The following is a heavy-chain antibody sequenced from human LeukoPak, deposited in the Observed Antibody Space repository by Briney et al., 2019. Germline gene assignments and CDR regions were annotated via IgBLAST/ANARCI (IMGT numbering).Heavy chain of an antibody. J-gene: IGHJ4*02. CDR3: ARQNQGDGWELLSPYFDY. CDR2: ISAYNGNT. Sequence: PGASVKVSCKASGYTFTSYGISWVRQAPGQGLEWMGWISAYNGNTNYAQKLQGRVTITTDTSTSTAYMELRSLRSDDTAVYYCARQNQGDGWELLSPYFDYWGQGTLVTVSS. V-gene: IGHV1-18*01. CDR1: GYTFTSYG. D-gene: IGHD1-26*01.